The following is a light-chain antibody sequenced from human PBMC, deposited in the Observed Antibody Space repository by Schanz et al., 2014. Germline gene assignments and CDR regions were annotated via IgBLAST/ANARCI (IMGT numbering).Light chain of an antibody. Sequence: EIVMTQTPGTLSLSPGERATLSCRASQSIPFTYLAGQPPRLLIYGASTRATGIPDRFSGSGSGTGSGTDFTLTISRLEPEDFGVYYCQQYGYSPRTFGQGTRVEIK. CDR3: QQYGYSPRT. V-gene: IGKV3-20*01. CDR2: GAS. J-gene: IGKJ1*01. CDR1: QSIPFTY.